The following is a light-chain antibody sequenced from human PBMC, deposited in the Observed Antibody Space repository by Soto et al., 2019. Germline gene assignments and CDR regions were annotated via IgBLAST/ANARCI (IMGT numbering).Light chain of an antibody. J-gene: IGKJ5*01. V-gene: IGKV1-12*01. CDR2: AAS. Sequence: DIQMTQSPSSVSASVGDRVTITCRASQGISSWLAWYQQKPGKAPKLRIYAASSLQSGDPSRFSRSGSAKDYPLTISSLQPEDFATYYCQQANSFPPTVGQGTRLEIK. CDR1: QGISSW. CDR3: QQANSFPPT.